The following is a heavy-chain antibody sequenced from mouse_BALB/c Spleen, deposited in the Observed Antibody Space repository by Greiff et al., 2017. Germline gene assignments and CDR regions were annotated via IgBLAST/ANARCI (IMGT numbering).Heavy chain of an antibody. V-gene: IGHV5-17*02. Sequence: DVMLVESGGGLVQPGGSRKLSCAASGFTFSSFGMHWVRQAPEKGLEWVAYISSGSSTIYYADTVKGRFTISRDNPKNTLFLQMTSLRSEDTAMYYCARSGYDYGYAMDYWGQGTSVTVSS. D-gene: IGHD2-4*01. J-gene: IGHJ4*01. CDR3: ARSGYDYGYAMDY. CDR2: ISSGSSTI. CDR1: GFTFSSFG.